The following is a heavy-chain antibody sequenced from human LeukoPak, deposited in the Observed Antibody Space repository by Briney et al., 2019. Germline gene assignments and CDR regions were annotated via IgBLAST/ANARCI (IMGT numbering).Heavy chain of an antibody. J-gene: IGHJ4*02. CDR3: ARGGLIDY. V-gene: IGHV3-7*01. D-gene: IGHD5-12*01. Sequence: GGSLRLSCGASGFTFSSYWMSWVRQAPGKGLEWVANIKEDGSDKYYVDSVKGRSTISRDNAKNTLYLQMNSLRDEDTAVYYCARGGLIDYWGQGTLVTVSS. CDR1: GFTFSSYW. CDR2: IKEDGSDK.